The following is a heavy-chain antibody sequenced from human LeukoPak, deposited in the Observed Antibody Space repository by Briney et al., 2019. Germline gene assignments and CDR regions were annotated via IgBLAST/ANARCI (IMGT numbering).Heavy chain of an antibody. CDR1: GYTFTSYG. Sequence: ASVKVSCKASGYTFTSYGISWVRQAPGQGLEWMGWISAYNGNTNYAQKLQGRVTLTTDKSTTTAYMELRSLRSDDTAVYYCARETYFDTTPLDYWGQGTLVTVSS. CDR3: ARETYFDTTPLDY. J-gene: IGHJ4*02. D-gene: IGHD3-22*01. CDR2: ISAYNGNT. V-gene: IGHV1-18*01.